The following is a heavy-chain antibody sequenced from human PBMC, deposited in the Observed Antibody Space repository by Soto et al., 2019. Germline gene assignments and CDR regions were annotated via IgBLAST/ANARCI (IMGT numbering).Heavy chain of an antibody. CDR3: ARPVSGDYDFWSGYYNYYYYYMDV. CDR2: ISSSGSTI. D-gene: IGHD3-3*01. CDR1: GFTFSDYY. J-gene: IGHJ6*03. Sequence: GGSLRLSCAASGFTFSDYYMSWIRQAPGKGLEWVSYISSSGSTIYYADSVKGRFTISRDNAKNSLYLQMNSLRAEDTAVYYCARPVSGDYDFWSGYYNYYYYYMDVWGKGTTVTVSS. V-gene: IGHV3-11*01.